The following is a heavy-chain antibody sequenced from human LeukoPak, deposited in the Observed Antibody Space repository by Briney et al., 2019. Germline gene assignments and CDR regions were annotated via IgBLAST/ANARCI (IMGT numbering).Heavy chain of an antibody. CDR1: GYTFTYYA. CDR2: TSTYNDGK. CDR3: AESTSDSSSWYKFDY. V-gene: IGHV1-18*01. Sequence: GASVKVSCKASGYTFTYYAITWVRQAPGQGLEWMGWTSTYNDGKNYAQSLQGRITMTTDTSTNTAYMELSSLRSDDTAVYYCAESTSDSSSWYKFDYWGQGTLVTVSS. J-gene: IGHJ4*02. D-gene: IGHD6-13*01.